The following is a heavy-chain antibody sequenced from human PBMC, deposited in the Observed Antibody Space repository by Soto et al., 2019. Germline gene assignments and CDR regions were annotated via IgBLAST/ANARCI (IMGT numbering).Heavy chain of an antibody. CDR3: ARGRWHLVPAAMWTYYDYGMDV. J-gene: IGHJ6*02. V-gene: IGHV4-34*01. Sequence: QVQLQQWGAGLLKPSETLSLTCAVYGGSFSGYYWSWIRQPPGKGLEWIGEINHSGSTNYNPSLKNRVTKSLYASKNQYSLKLSSLTATDTAVYYCARGRWHLVPAAMWTYYDYGMDVWGQGTTVTVSS. CDR1: GGSFSGYY. CDR2: INHSGST. D-gene: IGHD2-2*01.